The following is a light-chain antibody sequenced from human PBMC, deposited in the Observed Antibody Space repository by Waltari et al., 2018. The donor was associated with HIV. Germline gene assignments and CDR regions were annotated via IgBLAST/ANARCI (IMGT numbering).Light chain of an antibody. V-gene: IGKV1-33*01. CDR1: QHINNY. CDR2: DAS. Sequence: DIQMTQSPSSLSASVGDRVTVTCQASQHINNYLNWYQKKPGEAPNLLIYDASPLRTGVPSRFSGSGSGTHFTFTISSLQPEDFAIYYCQQYDNLPFTFGQGTKLEIK. J-gene: IGKJ2*01. CDR3: QQYDNLPFT.